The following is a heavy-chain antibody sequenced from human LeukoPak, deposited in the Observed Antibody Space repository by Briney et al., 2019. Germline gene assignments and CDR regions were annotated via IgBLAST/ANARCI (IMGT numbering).Heavy chain of an antibody. CDR1: GGSITSGNYH. V-gene: IGHV4-39*01. J-gene: IGHJ4*02. Sequence: SETLSLTCTVSGGSITSGNYHWAWTRQPPGKGLEWIGNVYVNGANYYNPSLKSRVAISIDTSKNQFSLKLSSVTAPDTAVYYCARHEDRNWYFDHWGQGTLVTVSS. CDR3: ARHEDRNWYFDH. CDR2: VYVNGAN. D-gene: IGHD1-1*01.